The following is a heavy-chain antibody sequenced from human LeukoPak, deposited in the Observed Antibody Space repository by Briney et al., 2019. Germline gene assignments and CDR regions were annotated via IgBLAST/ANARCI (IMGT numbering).Heavy chain of an antibody. J-gene: IGHJ4*01. D-gene: IGHD6-13*01. Sequence: SETLSLTCSVSGGSISSNIHYWAWIRQPPGKGLEWIGSIFYSGGTYYNVSVKSRVTMSVDTSKNQFSLKLSSETAADTAVYYCARDGIEVAGTGYFDYWDHGTLVTVSS. V-gene: IGHV4-39*02. CDR2: IFYSGGT. CDR3: ARDGIEVAGTGYFDY. CDR1: GGSISSNIHY.